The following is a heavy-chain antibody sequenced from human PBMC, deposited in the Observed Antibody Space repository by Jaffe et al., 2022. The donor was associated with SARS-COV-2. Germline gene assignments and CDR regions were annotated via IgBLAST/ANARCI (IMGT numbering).Heavy chain of an antibody. V-gene: IGHV3-33*01. CDR3: ATRTGYYFDY. D-gene: IGHD6-13*01. CDR2: IWFDGSNK. J-gene: IGHJ4*02. CDR1: GFTFSTYG. Sequence: QVQLVESGGGVVQPGRSLRLSCAASGFTFSTYGMHWVRQAPGKGLEWVALIWFDGSNKYYTDSVKGRFTISRDNSKNTLYLQMNSLRAEDTALYYCATRTGYYFDYWGQGTLVTVSS.